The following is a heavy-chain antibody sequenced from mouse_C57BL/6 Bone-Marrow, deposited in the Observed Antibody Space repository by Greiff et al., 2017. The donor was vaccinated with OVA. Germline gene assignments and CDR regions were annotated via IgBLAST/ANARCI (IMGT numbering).Heavy chain of an antibody. CDR3: ARVHWAPYAMDY. D-gene: IGHD4-1*01. CDR2: IYPSDSET. CDR1: GYTFTSYW. Sequence: VQLQQSGAELVRPGSSVKLSCKASGYTFTSYWMDWVKQRPGQGLEWIGNIYPSDSETHYNQKFKDKATLTVDKSSSTAYMQLSSLTSADSAVYYCARVHWAPYAMDYWGQGTSVTVSS. J-gene: IGHJ4*01. V-gene: IGHV1-61*01.